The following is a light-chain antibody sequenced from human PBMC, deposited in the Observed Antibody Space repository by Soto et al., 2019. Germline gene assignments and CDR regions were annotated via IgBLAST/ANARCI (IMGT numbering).Light chain of an antibody. Sequence: QSVLTQPASVSGSPGQSITLSCTGTSSDVGGYNYVSWYQHHPGKAPKLMIYDVSNRPSGVSNRFSGSKSGNTASLTISGLQAEDEAHYYCTSYTSSSTVVFGGGTKLTVL. V-gene: IGLV2-14*03. J-gene: IGLJ2*01. CDR3: TSYTSSSTVV. CDR2: DVS. CDR1: SSDVGGYNY.